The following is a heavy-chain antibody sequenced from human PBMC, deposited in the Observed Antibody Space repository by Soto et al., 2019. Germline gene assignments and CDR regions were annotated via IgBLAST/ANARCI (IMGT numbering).Heavy chain of an antibody. CDR2: ISYSGGT. V-gene: IGHV4-59*01. CDR3: ARGTSWQLPFDY. D-gene: IGHD6-13*01. Sequence: SETLSLTCTVSSDSISSYYWSWIRQPPGKRLEWIGYISYSGGTDYNPSLKSRVTISGDTSKNQFSLKVSSVTAADTAVYYCARGTSWQLPFDYWGQGTLVTVSS. J-gene: IGHJ4*02. CDR1: SDSISSYY.